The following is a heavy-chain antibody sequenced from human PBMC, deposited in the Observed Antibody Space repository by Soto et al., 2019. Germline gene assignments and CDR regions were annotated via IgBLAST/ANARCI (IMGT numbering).Heavy chain of an antibody. J-gene: IGHJ4*02. V-gene: IGHV4-59*01. CDR2: IYYSGST. CDR1: GGSISSYY. CDR3: ARFPHNYDILTGYSYYFDY. Sequence: SQTLSLTCTVSGGSISSYYWSWIRQPPGKGLEWIGYIYYSGSTNYNPSLKSRVTISVDTSKNQFSLKLSSVTAADTAVYYCARFPHNYDILTGYSYYFDYWGQGTLVTVSS. D-gene: IGHD3-9*01.